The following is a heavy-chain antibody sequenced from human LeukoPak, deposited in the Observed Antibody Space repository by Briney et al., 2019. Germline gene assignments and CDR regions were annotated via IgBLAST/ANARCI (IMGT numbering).Heavy chain of an antibody. CDR1: GFTFNSYS. Sequence: PGGSLRLSYAASGFTFNSYSMHWVRQAPGKGLEGVTAIPYNGRNKFYADPLKGRFTISRHIPKNTLYLQMNSVRVEETAIYYCTRGMLRQPPDYWGQGMLVTVSS. CDR3: TRGMLRQPPDY. CDR2: IPYNGRNK. D-gene: IGHD3-10*02. V-gene: IGHV3-30*04. J-gene: IGHJ4*02.